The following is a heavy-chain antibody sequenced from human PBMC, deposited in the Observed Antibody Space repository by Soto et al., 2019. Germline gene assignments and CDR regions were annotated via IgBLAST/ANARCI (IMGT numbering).Heavy chain of an antibody. CDR2: IYHSGST. D-gene: IGHD6-19*01. V-gene: IGHV4-30-2*01. CDR1: GGSISSGGYS. CDR3: ASAGGLGAVAADY. J-gene: IGHJ4*02. Sequence: QLQLQESGSGLVKPSQTLSLTCAVSGGSISSGGYSWSWIRQPPGKVLEWIGYIYHSGSTYYNPSLKSRLTISVDRSKNQFSLKLSSVTAADTAVYYCASAGGLGAVAADYWGQGTLVTVSS.